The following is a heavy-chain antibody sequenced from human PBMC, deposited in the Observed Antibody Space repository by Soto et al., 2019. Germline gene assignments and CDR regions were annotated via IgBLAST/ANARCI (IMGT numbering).Heavy chain of an antibody. D-gene: IGHD4-4*01. Sequence: QVQLQESGPGLVKPSGTLSLICTVSGGSISSGTNWWYWVRQPPGKGLEWIGEVYHSGSTNYNPSLNGRVTIPVDKSNNPFSLNLTSATAADTAVYYCARDPYSVSNLLAYWGQGTLVTVSS. CDR2: VYHSGST. CDR1: GGSISSGTNW. J-gene: IGHJ4*02. V-gene: IGHV4-4*02. CDR3: ARDPYSVSNLLAY.